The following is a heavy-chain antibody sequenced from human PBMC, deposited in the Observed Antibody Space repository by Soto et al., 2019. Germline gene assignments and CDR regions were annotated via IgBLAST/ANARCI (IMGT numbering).Heavy chain of an antibody. J-gene: IGHJ4*02. CDR1: GGSISSGDYY. Sequence: PSETLSLTCTVSGGSISSGDYYWSWIRQPPGKGREWIGYIYYSGSTYYNPSLKSRVTISVDTSKNQFSLKLSSVTAADTAVYYCARAGIVVVPAAMGGYFDYWGQGTLVTVSS. D-gene: IGHD2-2*01. CDR2: IYYSGST. CDR3: ARAGIVVVPAAMGGYFDY. V-gene: IGHV4-30-4*01.